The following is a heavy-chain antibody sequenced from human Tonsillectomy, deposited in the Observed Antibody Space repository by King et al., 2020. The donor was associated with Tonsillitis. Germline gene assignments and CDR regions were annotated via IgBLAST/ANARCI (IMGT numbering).Heavy chain of an antibody. CDR1: GFTFSSYW. D-gene: IGHD6-19*01. V-gene: IGHV3-74*01. J-gene: IGHJ4*02. Sequence: VQLVESGGGLVQPGGSLRLSCAASGFTFSSYWMHWVRQGPGKGLVWVSRINSDGSSTSYADSVKGRFTISRDNTKNTMYLQMNRPRAEDTAVYYCARVWDSSGWLYPDYWGQGTLVTVSS. CDR3: ARVWDSSGWLYPDY. CDR2: INSDGSST.